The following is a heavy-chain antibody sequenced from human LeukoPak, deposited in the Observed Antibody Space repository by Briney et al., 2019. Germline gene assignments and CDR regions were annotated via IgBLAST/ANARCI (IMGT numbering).Heavy chain of an antibody. Sequence: GGSLRLSCAASGFTFSSYGMSRVRQAPVKGLEWDSAISPSGGGTYYADSVKGRFTISRDNSKNTLFLQLNNLRPEDTAVYYCAKEVPYTSGSHGRFDPWGQGTLVTVSS. CDR3: AKEVPYTSGSHGRFDP. V-gene: IGHV3-23*01. J-gene: IGHJ5*02. D-gene: IGHD3-10*01. CDR2: ISPSGGGT. CDR1: GFTFSSYG.